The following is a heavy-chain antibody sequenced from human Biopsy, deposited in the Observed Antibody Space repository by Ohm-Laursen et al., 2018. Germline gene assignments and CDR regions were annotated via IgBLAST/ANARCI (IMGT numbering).Heavy chain of an antibody. J-gene: IGHJ4*02. Sequence: SQTLSLTCTVSGGSISGGSNYWAWIRQPPGKGLEWIGSVYHSGTAYYSPSLKSRVTISVDTSKNQLSLKVTSVTAADTAAYYCARHDGNGPFALDSWGQGTLVTVSS. CDR1: GGSISGGSNY. V-gene: IGHV4-39*01. CDR3: ARHDGNGPFALDS. D-gene: IGHD5-24*01. CDR2: VYHSGTA.